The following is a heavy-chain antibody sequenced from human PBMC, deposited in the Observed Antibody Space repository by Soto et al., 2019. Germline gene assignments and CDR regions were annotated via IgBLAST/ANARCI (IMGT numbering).Heavy chain of an antibody. CDR1: GGTFSSYT. CDR2: IIPIFGTT. D-gene: IGHD4-4*01. Sequence: VKVSCKASGGTFSSYTMSWVRQAPGQGLEWMGGIIPIFGTTTYAHKFQGRVTITADESTSTVYMELSSLRGEDTAVYYCARGALTTLAYYYGMDVWGQGTTVTVSS. CDR3: ARGALTTLAYYYGMDV. V-gene: IGHV1-69*01. J-gene: IGHJ6*02.